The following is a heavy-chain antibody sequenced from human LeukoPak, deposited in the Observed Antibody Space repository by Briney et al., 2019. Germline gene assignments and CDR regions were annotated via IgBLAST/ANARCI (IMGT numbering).Heavy chain of an antibody. CDR3: ARAYYDFWSGYYYFDY. D-gene: IGHD3-3*01. Sequence: PSQTLSLTCAVSGGSISSGGYSWSWIRQPPGMGLEWIGYIYHSGSTYYNPSLKSRVTISVDTSKNQFSLKLSSVTAADTAVYYCARAYYDFWSGYYYFDYWGQGTLVTVSS. V-gene: IGHV4-30-2*01. CDR2: IYHSGST. J-gene: IGHJ4*02. CDR1: GGSISSGGYS.